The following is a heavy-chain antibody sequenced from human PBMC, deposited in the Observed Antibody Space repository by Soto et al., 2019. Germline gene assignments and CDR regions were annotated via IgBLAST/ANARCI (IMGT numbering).Heavy chain of an antibody. Sequence: SETLSLTCTVSGGSVSSSSYYWSWIRQPPGMGLEWIGYIFYSGTTNYNPSLKSRVTMSLYTSKNQFSLQLSSVTAADTAVYYCARVSPIAAHPLLDYWGQGTLVTVSS. CDR3: ARVSPIAAHPLLDY. J-gene: IGHJ4*02. V-gene: IGHV4-61*01. D-gene: IGHD6-25*01. CDR2: IFYSGTT. CDR1: GGSVSSSSYY.